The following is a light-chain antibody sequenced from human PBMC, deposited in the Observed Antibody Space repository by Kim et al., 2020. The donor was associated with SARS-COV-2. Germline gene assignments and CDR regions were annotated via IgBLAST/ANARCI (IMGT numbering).Light chain of an antibody. CDR1: QSIGSY. CDR2: AAS. Sequence: DIQMTQSPSSLSASVGDRVTITCRASQSIGSYVNWYQHKPGKAPNLLIYAASSLQSGAPSRFSGSGSVTDFTLTISSLQSEDFATYYCQQSYNTPYTFGQGTKLEI. V-gene: IGKV1-39*01. CDR3: QQSYNTPYT. J-gene: IGKJ2*01.